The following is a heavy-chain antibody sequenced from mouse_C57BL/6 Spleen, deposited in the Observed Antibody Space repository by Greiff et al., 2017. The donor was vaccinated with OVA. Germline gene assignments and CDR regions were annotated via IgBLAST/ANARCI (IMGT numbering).Heavy chain of an antibody. J-gene: IGHJ3*01. V-gene: IGHV5-17*01. CDR2: ISSGSSTI. D-gene: IGHD2-4*01. CDR3: VKDYDSFAY. Sequence: DVKLVESGGGLVKPGGSLKLSCAASGFTFSDYGMHWVRQAPEKGLEWVAYISSGSSTIYYADTVKGRFTISRDNAKNTLFLQMTSLRSEGTAMYYCVKDYDSFAYWGQGTLVTVSA. CDR1: GFTFSDYG.